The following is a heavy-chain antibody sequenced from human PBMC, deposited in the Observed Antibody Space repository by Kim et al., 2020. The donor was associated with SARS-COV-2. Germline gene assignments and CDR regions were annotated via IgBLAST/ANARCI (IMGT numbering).Heavy chain of an antibody. V-gene: IGHV1-69*01. CDR3: ASGQNRRMDSYYGMDV. J-gene: IGHJ6*02. D-gene: IGHD2-8*01. Sequence: QKVQGRVTITADESTSTAYMELSSLRSEDTAVYYCASGQNRRMDSYYGMDVWGQGTTVTVSS.